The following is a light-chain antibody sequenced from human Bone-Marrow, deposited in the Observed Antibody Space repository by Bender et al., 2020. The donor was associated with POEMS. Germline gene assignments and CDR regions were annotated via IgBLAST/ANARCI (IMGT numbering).Light chain of an antibody. CDR3: QSADSSGTYWV. CDR2: KDS. V-gene: IGLV3-25*03. CDR1: NIGDRN. J-gene: IGLJ3*02. Sequence: VLTQPPSVSVAPGKTAIITCGGNNIGDRNVHWYQQKPGQAPVLVIYKDSERPSGIPERFSGSSSGTTVTLTISGVQAEDEADYYCQSADSSGTYWVFGGGTKLTVL.